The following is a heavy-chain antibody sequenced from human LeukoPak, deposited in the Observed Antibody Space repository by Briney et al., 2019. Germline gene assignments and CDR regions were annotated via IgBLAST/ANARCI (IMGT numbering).Heavy chain of an antibody. CDR3: AKTVRGSWYCLDY. V-gene: IGHV3-23*01. CDR2: ISGSGGST. CDR1: GFTFSSYA. J-gene: IGHJ4*02. Sequence: GGSLRLSCAASGFTFSSYAMSWVRQAPGKGLEWVSAISGSGGSTYYADSVKGRFTLSRDNSKNTLYLQMNSLRAEDTAVYYCAKTVRGSWYCLDYWGQGTLVTVSS. D-gene: IGHD6-13*01.